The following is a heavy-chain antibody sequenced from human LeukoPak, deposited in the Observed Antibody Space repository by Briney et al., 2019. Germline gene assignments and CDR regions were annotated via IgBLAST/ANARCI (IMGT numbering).Heavy chain of an antibody. CDR3: ARGRDYYDSSGYLFDY. CDR1: GGTFSSYA. D-gene: IGHD3-22*01. Sequence: SVKVSCKASGGTFSSYAISWVRQAPGQGLEWMGGIIPIFGTANYAQKFQGRVTITTDESTSTAYMELSSLRSEDTAVYYCARGRDYYDSSGYLFDYWGQGTLVTVPS. CDR2: IIPIFGTA. J-gene: IGHJ4*02. V-gene: IGHV1-69*05.